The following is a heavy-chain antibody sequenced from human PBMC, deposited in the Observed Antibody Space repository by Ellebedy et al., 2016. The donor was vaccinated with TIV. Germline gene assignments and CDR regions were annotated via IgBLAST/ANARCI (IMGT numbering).Heavy chain of an antibody. J-gene: IGHJ5*01. CDR3: ARRVLWLGDSSANWLDP. Sequence: MPSETLSLTCTVAGASISSSSYYWAWVRQSPGKGLEWIGNIYYIGSSSYNPSLESLVTFSLDTSKNDFSLTLTSVTAADSGVYYCARRVLWLGDSSANWLDPWGPGTLVTVSS. V-gene: IGHV4-39*02. D-gene: IGHD3-10*01. CDR2: IYYIGSS. CDR1: GASISSSSYY.